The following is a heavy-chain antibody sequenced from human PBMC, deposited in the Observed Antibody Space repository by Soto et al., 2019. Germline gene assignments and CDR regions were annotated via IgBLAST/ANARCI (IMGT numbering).Heavy chain of an antibody. D-gene: IGHD3-3*01. CDR1: GGSISSYY. CDR3: ARHAQYYDFWSGYCHFDY. J-gene: IGHJ4*02. V-gene: IGHV4-59*08. CDR2: IYYSGST. Sequence: SETLSLTCTVSGGSISSYYWSWIRQPPWKGLEWIGYIYYSGSTNYNPSLKSRVTISVDTSKNQFSLKLSSVTAADTAVYYCARHAQYYDFWSGYCHFDYWGQGPLVTVSS.